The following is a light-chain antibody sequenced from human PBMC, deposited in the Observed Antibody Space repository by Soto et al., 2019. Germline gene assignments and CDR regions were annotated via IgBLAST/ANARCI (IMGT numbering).Light chain of an antibody. J-gene: IGLJ1*01. Sequence: QSALTQPASVSWSPGQSITISCTGTSSDVGGYNYVSWYQQHPGKAPKLMIYDVSNRPSGVSNRFSGSKSGNTASLTFSGLQPEDEADYYCSSYTSSSTLVFGTGTKVTVL. CDR2: DVS. CDR3: SSYTSSSTLV. V-gene: IGLV2-14*01. CDR1: SSDVGGYNY.